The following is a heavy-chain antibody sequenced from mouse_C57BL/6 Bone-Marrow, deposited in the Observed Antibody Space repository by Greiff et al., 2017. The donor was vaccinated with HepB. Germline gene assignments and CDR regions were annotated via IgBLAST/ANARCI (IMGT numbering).Heavy chain of an antibody. J-gene: IGHJ2*01. CDR3: AIDRGKGAYFDY. Sequence: QVQLQQPGAELVRPGTSVKLSCKASGYTFTSYWMHWVKQRPGQGLEWIGVIDPSDSYTNYNQKFKGKATLTVDKSSSTAYMQLSSLTSEDSAVYYCAIDRGKGAYFDYWGQGTTLTVSS. CDR1: GYTFTSYW. V-gene: IGHV1-59*01. CDR2: IDPSDSYT. D-gene: IGHD2-1*01.